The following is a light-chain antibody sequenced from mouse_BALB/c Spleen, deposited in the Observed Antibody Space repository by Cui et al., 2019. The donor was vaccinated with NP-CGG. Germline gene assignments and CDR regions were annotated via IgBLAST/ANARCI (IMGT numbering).Light chain of an antibody. CDR1: TGAVTTSNY. J-gene: IGLJ1*01. CDR3: ALWYSNHWV. Sequence: QAVVPQESALTTSPGETVTLTCRSSTGAVTTSNYANWVQEKPDHLFTGLIGSTNNRAPGVPARFSGSLIGGKAALTITGAQTEDEAIYFCALWYSNHWVFGGGTKLTVL. V-gene: IGLV1*01. CDR2: STN.